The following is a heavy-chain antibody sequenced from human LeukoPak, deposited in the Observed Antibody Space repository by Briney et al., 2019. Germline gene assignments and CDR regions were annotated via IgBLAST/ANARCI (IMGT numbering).Heavy chain of an antibody. CDR1: GGSISSNY. CDR2: IYTSGST. Sequence: SETLSLTCTDAGGSISSNYWSCIRQPAGKGLQWIGRIYTSGSTNYNPSLKSRVTMSVDTSKTQFSLKLSSVTAADTAVYDCARASRRYDSVAFDIWGQGTMVTVSS. V-gene: IGHV4-4*07. D-gene: IGHD5-12*01. J-gene: IGHJ3*02. CDR3: ARASRRYDSVAFDI.